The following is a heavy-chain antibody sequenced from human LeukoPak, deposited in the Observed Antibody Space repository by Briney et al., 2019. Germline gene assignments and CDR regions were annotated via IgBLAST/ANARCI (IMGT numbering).Heavy chain of an antibody. D-gene: IGHD2-8*01. Sequence: PSETLSLTCTVSGGSISSYYWSWIRQPPGKGLGWIGYIYYSGSTNYNPSLKSRVTISVDTSKNQFSLKLSSVTAADTAVYYCARGRSNGWFYWGQGTLVTVSS. CDR2: IYYSGST. CDR3: ARGRSNGWFY. J-gene: IGHJ4*02. CDR1: GGSISSYY. V-gene: IGHV4-59*12.